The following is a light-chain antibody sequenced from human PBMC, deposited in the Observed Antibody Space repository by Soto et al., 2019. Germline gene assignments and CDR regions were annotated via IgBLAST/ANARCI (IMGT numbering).Light chain of an antibody. CDR2: SNN. V-gene: IGLV1-44*01. CDR1: RSSVGSNT. J-gene: IGLJ1*01. Sequence: QSVLTQPPSASGTPGQRVTISCSGSRSSVGSNTVNWYQHLPGTAPKLLIYSNNHRPSGVPDRFSASKAGASASLAISGLQSEDEGDYYCAAWDAILPGPYVFGSGTNVTV. CDR3: AAWDAILPGPYV.